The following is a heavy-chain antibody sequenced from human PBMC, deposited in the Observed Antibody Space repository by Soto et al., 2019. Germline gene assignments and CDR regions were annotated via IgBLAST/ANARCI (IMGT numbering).Heavy chain of an antibody. J-gene: IGHJ4*02. Sequence: GTLSLTCTVSGGAISSSSYYGGWICQPPGKGLEWIGSIYYTGTTYYNPSLKSRVTISVDTSKNQFSLKLTSVTAADTALYYCARGTVTASSYTTDFDYWGQGTLVTVSS. CDR1: GGAISSSSYY. V-gene: IGHV4-39*01. D-gene: IGHD1-1*01. CDR3: ARGTVTASSYTTDFDY. CDR2: IYYTGTT.